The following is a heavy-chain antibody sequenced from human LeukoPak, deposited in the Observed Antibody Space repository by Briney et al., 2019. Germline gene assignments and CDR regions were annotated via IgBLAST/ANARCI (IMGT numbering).Heavy chain of an antibody. Sequence: SETLSLTCAVYGGSFSGYYWSWIRQPPGKGLEWIGEINHSGSNNYNPSLKGRFPISVATSKNQFSLKLSSVTAADTAVYYCARGQRGGSYYLDRRFQPFDYWGQGTLVTVSS. CDR1: GGSFSGYY. CDR3: ARGQRGGSYYLDRRFQPFDY. CDR2: INHSGSN. D-gene: IGHD1-26*01. J-gene: IGHJ4*02. V-gene: IGHV4-34*01.